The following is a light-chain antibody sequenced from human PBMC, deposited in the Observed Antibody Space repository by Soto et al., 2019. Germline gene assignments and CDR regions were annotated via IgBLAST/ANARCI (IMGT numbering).Light chain of an antibody. V-gene: IGKV4-1*01. J-gene: IGKJ2*03. CDR2: RAS. CDR3: QQYYSSPYS. CDR1: QNILHSSNKKNY. Sequence: DIVMTQSPDSLAVPLGERATINCKSSQNILHSSNKKNYLAWYQQKPGQPPKKLIYRASTRESGVPDRFSGSGSGTDFTLTISSLQAEDVAVYYCQQYYSSPYSFGQGTKLEIK.